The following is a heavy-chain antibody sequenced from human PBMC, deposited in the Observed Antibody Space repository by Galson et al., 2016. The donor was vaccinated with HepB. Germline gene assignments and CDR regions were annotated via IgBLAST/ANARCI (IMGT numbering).Heavy chain of an antibody. CDR3: ARERAGKMGY. J-gene: IGHJ4*02. Sequence: TLSLTCSVSGGSISDSYYYWDWIRQPPGKGLEWIGSVYYSGSTYYNPSLKSRVTISVDTSKNQFSLRLSSVTAADTAVYYCARERAGKMGYWGQGTLVTVSS. CDR2: VYYSGST. D-gene: IGHD6-13*01. CDR1: GGSISDSYYY. V-gene: IGHV4-39*02.